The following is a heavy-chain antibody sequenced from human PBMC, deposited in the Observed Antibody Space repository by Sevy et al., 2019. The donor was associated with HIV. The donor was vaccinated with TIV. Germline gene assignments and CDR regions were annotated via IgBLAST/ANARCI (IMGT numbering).Heavy chain of an antibody. Sequence: GGSLRLSCAASGFSISGYGMHWVRQAPGKGLEWVAVIWYDGTNREYADSVKGRFTISRDNSKNTLYLQMNSLRVEDTAVYYCAREDIRVAGIAYYFHSWGQGTLVTVSS. CDR1: GFSISGYG. CDR2: IWYDGTNR. D-gene: IGHD6-19*01. J-gene: IGHJ4*02. V-gene: IGHV3-33*01. CDR3: AREDIRVAGIAYYFHS.